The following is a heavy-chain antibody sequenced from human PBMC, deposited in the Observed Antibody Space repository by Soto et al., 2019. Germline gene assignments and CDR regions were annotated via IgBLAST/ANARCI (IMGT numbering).Heavy chain of an antibody. CDR3: ARGGHSSGWYWWFDP. V-gene: IGHV4-34*01. Sequence: PSETLSLTCAVYGGSFSGYCWSWIRQPPGKGLEWIGEINHSGSTNYNPSLKSRVTISVDTSKNQFSLKLSSVTAADTAVYYCARGGHSSGWYWWFDPWGQGTLVTVSS. CDR2: INHSGST. D-gene: IGHD6-19*01. J-gene: IGHJ5*02. CDR1: GGSFSGYC.